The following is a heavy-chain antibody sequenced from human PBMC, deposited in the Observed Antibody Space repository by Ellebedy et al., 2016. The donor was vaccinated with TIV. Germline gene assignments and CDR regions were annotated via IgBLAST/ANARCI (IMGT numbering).Heavy chain of an antibody. CDR3: SREFIAVAGFFDY. J-gene: IGHJ4*02. D-gene: IGHD6-19*01. CDR1: GFTFADSG. V-gene: IGHV3-49*03. CDR2: IRSKTYGGTT. Sequence: GGSLRLSCTGSGFTFADSGMSWFRQAPGKGLEWICFIRSKTYGGTTECAASVKDRFTISRDDSKSIAYLQMNSLKTDDTAVYYCSREFIAVAGFFDYWGQGTLVTVSS.